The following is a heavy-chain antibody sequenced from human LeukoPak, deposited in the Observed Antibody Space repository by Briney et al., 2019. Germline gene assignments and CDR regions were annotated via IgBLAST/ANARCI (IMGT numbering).Heavy chain of an antibody. CDR3: ARMSGSRLPGY. J-gene: IGHJ4*02. Sequence: AGRSLRLSCAASGFTFSSHSMNWVRQAPGKGLEWVSYISSSSSARYYADSVKGRFTVSRDDARNSLYLQMNSLRAEDTAVYYCARMSGSRLPGYWGQGTLVTVSS. CDR1: GFTFSSHS. CDR2: ISSSSSAR. V-gene: IGHV3-48*01. D-gene: IGHD3-3*01.